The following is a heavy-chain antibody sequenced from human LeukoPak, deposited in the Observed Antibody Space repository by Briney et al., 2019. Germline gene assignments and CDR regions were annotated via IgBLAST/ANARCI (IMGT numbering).Heavy chain of an antibody. V-gene: IGHV3-53*01. D-gene: IGHD3-22*01. Sequence: GGSLRLSCAASGFTVSSSYLSWVRQAPGKGLGWVSVISNGGSTYYADSVKGRFTISRDNSKNTLYLQMNSLRAEDTALYYCARGGDSSGYSKRPYDYWGRGILVIVSS. J-gene: IGHJ4*02. CDR1: GFTVSSSY. CDR2: ISNGGST. CDR3: ARGGDSSGYSKRPYDY.